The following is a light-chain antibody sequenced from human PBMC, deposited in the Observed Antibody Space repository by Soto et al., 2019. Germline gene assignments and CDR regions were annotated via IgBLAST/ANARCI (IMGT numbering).Light chain of an antibody. V-gene: IGKV1-5*03. CDR3: QHSYSNFPIT. CDR2: KAS. J-gene: IGKJ5*01. Sequence: IQMTQSPSTLSGSVGDRVTITCRASQTISSWLAWYQQKPGKAPKLLIYKASTLKSGVPSRFSGSGSGTEFTLTISSLQPEDFATYFCQHSYSNFPITFGQGTRLEIK. CDR1: QTISSW.